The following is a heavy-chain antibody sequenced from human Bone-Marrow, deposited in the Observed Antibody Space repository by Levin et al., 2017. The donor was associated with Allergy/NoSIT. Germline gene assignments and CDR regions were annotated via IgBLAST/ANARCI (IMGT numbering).Heavy chain of an antibody. J-gene: IGHJ6*03. Sequence: SETLSLTCTVSGVPITNSNYYWGWIRQPPGKGLEWIGTIYYSGSTYYNASLRGRLAISVDTSKSQFSLKLSSVTAADTAVYFCARLVWFGLLSSGYMDVWGKGTTVTVSS. V-gene: IGHV4-39*01. CDR2: IYYSGST. CDR1: GVPITNSNYY. D-gene: IGHD3-10*01. CDR3: ARLVWFGLLSSGYMDV.